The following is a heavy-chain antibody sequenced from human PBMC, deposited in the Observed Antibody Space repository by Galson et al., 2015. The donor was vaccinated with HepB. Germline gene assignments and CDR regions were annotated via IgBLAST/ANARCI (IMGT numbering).Heavy chain of an antibody. CDR3: AKDYYDSSGYYLLDAFDI. J-gene: IGHJ3*02. CDR2: ISGSGGST. D-gene: IGHD3-22*01. V-gene: IGHV3-23*01. Sequence: SLRLSCAASGFTFSSYAMSWVRQAPGKGLEWVSAISGSGGSTYYADSVKGRFTISRDNSKNTQYLQMNSLRAEDTAVYYCAKDYYDSSGYYLLDAFDIWGQGTMVTVSS. CDR1: GFTFSSYA.